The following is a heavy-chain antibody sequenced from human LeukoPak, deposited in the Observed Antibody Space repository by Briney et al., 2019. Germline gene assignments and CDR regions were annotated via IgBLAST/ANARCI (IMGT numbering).Heavy chain of an antibody. V-gene: IGHV3-7*01. Sequence: GGSLRLSCAASGFTFSSYWMSWVRQAPGKGLEWVANIKQDGSEKYYVDSVKGRFTISRDNAKNSLYLQMNSVRAEDTAVYYCARIGGAAAHRYYYYYMDVWGKGTTVTVSS. CDR2: IKQDGSEK. J-gene: IGHJ6*03. D-gene: IGHD6-13*01. CDR3: ARIGGAAAHRYYYYYMDV. CDR1: GFTFSSYW.